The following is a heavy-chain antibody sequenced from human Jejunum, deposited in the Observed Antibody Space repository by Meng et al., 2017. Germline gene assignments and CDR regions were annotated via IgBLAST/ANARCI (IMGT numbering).Heavy chain of an antibody. V-gene: IGHV5-51*01. J-gene: IGHJ2*01. Sequence: GGSLRLSCKVSGSTFSSYWIAWVRQLPGKGLEWMGIIYGGDSDTRYSPSFQGQVLISADKSISTAYLQWSSLRASDTATYYCARPSDSSAYDWYFDLWGRGTRV. D-gene: IGHD6-25*01. CDR1: GSTFSSYW. CDR3: ARPSDSSAYDWYFDL. CDR2: IYGGDSDT.